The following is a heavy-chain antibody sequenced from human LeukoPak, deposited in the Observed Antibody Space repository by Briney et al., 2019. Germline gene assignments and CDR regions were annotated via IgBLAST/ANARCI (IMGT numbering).Heavy chain of an antibody. Sequence: GESLRLSCIASGFTFRNYWMSWVRQAPGKGLEWVANIKQDGSEKYYVDSVKGRFSISRDNAKSSLDLQMNNLRAEDTAVYYCATTQTFDYWGQGTLVTVSS. CDR1: GFTFRNYW. V-gene: IGHV3-7*03. CDR3: ATTQTFDY. D-gene: IGHD2-15*01. CDR2: IKQDGSEK. J-gene: IGHJ4*02.